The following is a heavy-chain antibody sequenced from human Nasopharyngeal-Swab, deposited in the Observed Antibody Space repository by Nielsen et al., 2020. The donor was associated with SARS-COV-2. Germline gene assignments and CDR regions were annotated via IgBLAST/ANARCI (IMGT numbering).Heavy chain of an antibody. CDR1: GVTFSSLW. CDR2: TNPDGSQN. J-gene: IGHJ4*02. Sequence: GESLKISCAASGVTFSSLWLSWVRQAPGKGLEWVAGTNPDGSQNYYVDSMRGRFTTSRDNAENSLYLQMHSLRAEDTAVYYCARSSGRLRSDYFDYWGQGTLVTVSS. V-gene: IGHV3-7*04. CDR3: ARSSGRLRSDYFDY. D-gene: IGHD6-19*01.